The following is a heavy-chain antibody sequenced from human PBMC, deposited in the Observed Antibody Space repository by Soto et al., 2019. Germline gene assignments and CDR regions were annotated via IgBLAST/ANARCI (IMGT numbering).Heavy chain of an antibody. D-gene: IGHD1-7*01. CDR2: IYHSGST. Sequence: SETLSLTCAVSGYSISSGYYWGWIRQPPGKGLEWIGSIYHSGSTYYNPSLKSRVTISVDTSKNQFSLKLSSVTAADTAVYYCARDRNSNTYYSYGMDVWGEGTTVTVS. CDR3: ARDRNSNTYYSYGMDV. V-gene: IGHV4-38-2*02. J-gene: IGHJ6*02. CDR1: GYSISSGYY.